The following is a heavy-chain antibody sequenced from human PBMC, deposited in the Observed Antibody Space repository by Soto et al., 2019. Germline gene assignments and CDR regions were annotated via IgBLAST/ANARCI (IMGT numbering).Heavy chain of an antibody. D-gene: IGHD6-19*01. CDR1: GGSFSGYY. CDR2: INHSGST. CDR3: ARTLYSSGWYVGY. V-gene: IGHV4-34*01. J-gene: IGHJ4*02. Sequence: SETLSLTCAVYGGSFSGYYWSWIRQPPGKGLEWIGEINHSGSTNYNPSLKSRVTISVDTSKNQFSLKLRSVTAADTAVYYCARTLYSSGWYVGYWGQGTLVTVSS.